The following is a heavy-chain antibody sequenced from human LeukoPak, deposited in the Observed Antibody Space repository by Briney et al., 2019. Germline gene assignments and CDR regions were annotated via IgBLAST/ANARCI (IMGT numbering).Heavy chain of an antibody. CDR2: ISSSSSSI. CDR1: GFTFSTYN. V-gene: IGHV3-48*01. Sequence: PGGSLRLSCAASGFTFSTYNMNWVRQAPGTGLEWVSYISSSSSSIYCADSVKGRFTISRDNAKNSLYLQMNSLRAEDTAVYYCANRDWTPDAFDIWGQGTMVTVSS. J-gene: IGHJ3*02. CDR3: ANRDWTPDAFDI. D-gene: IGHD3/OR15-3a*01.